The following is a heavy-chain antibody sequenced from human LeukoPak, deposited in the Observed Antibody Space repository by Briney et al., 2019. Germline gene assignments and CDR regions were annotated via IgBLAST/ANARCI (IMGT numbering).Heavy chain of an antibody. J-gene: IGHJ5*02. CDR3: AKSLYGSGSYYNWFDP. CDR2: INHSGST. V-gene: IGHV4-34*01. D-gene: IGHD3-10*01. Sequence: SETLSLTCAVYGGSFSGYYWSWIRQPPGKGLEWIGEINHSGSTNYNPSLTSRVTISVDTSKNQFSLKLSSVTAADTAVYYCAKSLYGSGSYYNWFDPWGQGTLVTVPS. CDR1: GGSFSGYY.